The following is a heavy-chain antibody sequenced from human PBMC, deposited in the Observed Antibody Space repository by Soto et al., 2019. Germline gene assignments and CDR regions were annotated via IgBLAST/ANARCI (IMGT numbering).Heavy chain of an antibody. J-gene: IGHJ5*02. CDR1: GGTFSSYA. D-gene: IGHD3-3*01. CDR3: ARDYYDFWSRPGSGGFGP. Sequence: SVKVSCKASGGTFSSYAISWVRQAPGQGLEWMGGIIPIFGTANYAQKFQGRVTITADESTSTAYMELSSLRSEDTAVYYCARDYYDFWSRPGSGGFGPWDQGTRGTVSS. CDR2: IIPIFGTA. V-gene: IGHV1-69*13.